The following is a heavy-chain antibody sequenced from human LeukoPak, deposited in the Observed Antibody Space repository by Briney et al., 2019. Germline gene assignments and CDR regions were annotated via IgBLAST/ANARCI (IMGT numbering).Heavy chain of an antibody. V-gene: IGHV4-59*01. Sequence: SETLSLTCTVSGGSISSYYWSWIRQPPGKGLEWIGYIYYSGSTNYNPSLKSRVTISVDTSKNQFSPKLSSVTAADTAVYYCARDPYLTNWFDPWGQGTLVTVSS. D-gene: IGHD2/OR15-2a*01. J-gene: IGHJ5*02. CDR1: GGSISSYY. CDR2: IYYSGST. CDR3: ARDPYLTNWFDP.